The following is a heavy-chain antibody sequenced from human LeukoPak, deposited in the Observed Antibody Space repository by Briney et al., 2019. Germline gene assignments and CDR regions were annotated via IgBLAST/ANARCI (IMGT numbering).Heavy chain of an antibody. Sequence: GGSLRLSCAASGFTFSDYYMSWIRQAPGNGLEWVSYISSSGRTIYYADSVKGRFTISRDNAKNSLYLQMNSLRAEDTAVYYCARDLEGYCSGGSCYAGGSDYWGQGTLVTVSS. V-gene: IGHV3-11*01. CDR2: ISSSGRTI. J-gene: IGHJ4*02. D-gene: IGHD2-15*01. CDR3: ARDLEGYCSGGSCYAGGSDY. CDR1: GFTFSDYY.